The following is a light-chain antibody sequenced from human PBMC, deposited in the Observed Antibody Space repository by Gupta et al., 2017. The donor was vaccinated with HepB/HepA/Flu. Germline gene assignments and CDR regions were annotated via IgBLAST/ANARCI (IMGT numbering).Light chain of an antibody. CDR3: HQHKNYPPWT. V-gene: IGKV1-9*01. Sequence: DFHFTQSPSFLSASVGYRVTITCRARQAISNYFGWYQQKPGKAPKLLIYGAFNWDTGVPSRFSGSGYGKELAITISSRQQEDLASYYYHQHKNYPPWTFGQGTKVEIK. CDR1: QAISNY. CDR2: GAF. J-gene: IGKJ1*01.